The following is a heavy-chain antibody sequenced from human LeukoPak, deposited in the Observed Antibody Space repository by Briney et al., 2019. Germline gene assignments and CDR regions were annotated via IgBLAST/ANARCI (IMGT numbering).Heavy chain of an antibody. J-gene: IGHJ4*02. Sequence: PGGSLRLSCAGSGVTFSSYWMSWVRKAPGKGLEWVANIKQDGSEKYYVDSVKGRFTISRDNAKNSLYLQMNSLRAEDTAVYYCARDGFGNPLGYWGQGALVTVSS. V-gene: IGHV3-7*05. CDR3: ARDGFGNPLGY. D-gene: IGHD4-23*01. CDR1: GVTFSSYW. CDR2: IKQDGSEK.